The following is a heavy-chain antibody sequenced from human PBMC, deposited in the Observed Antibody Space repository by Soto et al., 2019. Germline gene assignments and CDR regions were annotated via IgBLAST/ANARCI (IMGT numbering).Heavy chain of an antibody. CDR1: GGTFSSYT. Sequence: QVQLVQSGAEVKKPGSSVKVSCKASGGTFSSYTISWVRQAPGQGLEWMGRIIPILGIANYAQKFQGRVTITAEKSTSTAYMELSSLRSEDTAVYYCARDGSPCSGGSCYTYYFDYWGQGTLVTVSS. CDR3: ARDGSPCSGGSCYTYYFDY. D-gene: IGHD2-15*01. CDR2: IIPILGIA. V-gene: IGHV1-69*08. J-gene: IGHJ4*02.